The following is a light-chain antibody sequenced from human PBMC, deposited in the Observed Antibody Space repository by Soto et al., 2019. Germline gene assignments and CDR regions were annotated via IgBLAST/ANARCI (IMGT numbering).Light chain of an antibody. Sequence: QSALTQPASVSGSPGQSITISCTGTSSDVGVYNYVCWYKQHPGKAPQLLIYEVTNRPSGVSDRFSGSKSGNTASLTISGLLAEDEADYYCSSYTRSSTLYVFGTGTKVTVL. CDR1: SSDVGVYNY. J-gene: IGLJ1*01. CDR2: EVT. V-gene: IGLV2-14*01. CDR3: SSYTRSSTLYV.